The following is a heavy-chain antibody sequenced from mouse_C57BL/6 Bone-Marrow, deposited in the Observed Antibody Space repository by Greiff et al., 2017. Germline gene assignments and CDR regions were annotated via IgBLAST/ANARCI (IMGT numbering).Heavy chain of an antibody. CDR2: FYPGDGDI. CDR1: GYAFSSSW. D-gene: IGHD2-3*01. CDR3: ARGWFVRDYAMDY. V-gene: IGHV1-82*01. J-gene: IGHJ4*01. Sequence: QVQLKQSGPELVKPGASVKISCKASGYAFSSSWMNWVKQRPGKGLEWIGRFYPGDGDINYNGKFKGKATLTADKSSSTAYMQLSSLTSEDSAVYVGARGWFVRDYAMDYWGQGTSVTGSS.